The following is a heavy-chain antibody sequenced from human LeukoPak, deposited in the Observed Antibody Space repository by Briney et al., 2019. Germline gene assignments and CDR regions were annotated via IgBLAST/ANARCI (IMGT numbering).Heavy chain of an antibody. V-gene: IGHV3-49*04. CDR1: GFTFGDYA. CDR3: TRERYYGSGSYHYYGMDV. Sequence: GGTLRLSCTAPGFTFGDYAMSWVRQAPGKGLKWVGFSRSKAYGGTTEYAASVKGRFTISRDDSKSIAYLQMNSLKTEDTAVYYCTRERYYGSGSYHYYGMDVWGKGTTVTVSS. J-gene: IGHJ6*04. CDR2: SRSKAYGGTT. D-gene: IGHD3-10*01.